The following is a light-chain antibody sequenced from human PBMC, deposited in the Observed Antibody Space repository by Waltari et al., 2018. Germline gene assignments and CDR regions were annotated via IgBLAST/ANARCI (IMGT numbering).Light chain of an antibody. CDR2: EVT. V-gene: IGLV2-23*02. CDR3: CSYASTDSYV. Sequence: QSVLTQPASVSGSPGQSITISCTGTSSDVGSYNAVSCYQPHPGKAPKLLIYEVTKRPAGIAYGFAGSKACNTASLTISGLQAEDEADYYCCSYASTDSYVFGTGTKVTVL. J-gene: IGLJ1*01. CDR1: SSDVGSYNA.